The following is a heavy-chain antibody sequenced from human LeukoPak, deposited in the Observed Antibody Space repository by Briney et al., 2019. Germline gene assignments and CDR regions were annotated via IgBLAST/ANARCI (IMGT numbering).Heavy chain of an antibody. V-gene: IGHV1-18*01. CDR3: ARVGPPRWLAYYYGSGSGNWFDP. Sequence: ASVKVSCKASGYTFTSYGISWVRQAPGQGLEWMGWISAYNGNTNYAQKLQGRVTMTTDTSTSTAYMELRSLRSDDTAVYYCARVGPPRWLAYYYGSGSGNWFDPWGQGTLVTVSS. CDR2: ISAYNGNT. J-gene: IGHJ5*02. D-gene: IGHD3-10*01. CDR1: GYTFTSYG.